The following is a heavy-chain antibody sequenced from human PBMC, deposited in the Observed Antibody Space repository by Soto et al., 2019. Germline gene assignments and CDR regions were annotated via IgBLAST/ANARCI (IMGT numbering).Heavy chain of an antibody. CDR1: GFTFNTYD. J-gene: IGHJ5*02. V-gene: IGHV3-21*01. D-gene: IGHD2-21*01. Sequence: VQLVESGGGLVKPGGSLRLSCEASGFTFNTYDMNWVRQAPGKGLEWVSSITTSSAYIYYADSLKGRITISRDNAKNSLFLQMNSLRAEDTAVYYCVRSGTARLLRHSWFDTWGQGTLVTVSS. CDR2: ITTSSAYI. CDR3: VRSGTARLLRHSWFDT.